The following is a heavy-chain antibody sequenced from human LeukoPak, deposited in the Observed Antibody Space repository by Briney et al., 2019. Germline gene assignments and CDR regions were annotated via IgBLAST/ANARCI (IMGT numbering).Heavy chain of an antibody. V-gene: IGHV3-21*01. J-gene: IGHJ6*02. Sequence: GGSLRLSCAASGFTFSSYSMNWVRQAPGKGLEWVSSNSSSSSYIYYADSVKGRFTISRDNAKNSLYLQMNSLRAEDTAVYYCARDLYDYTTPYRMDVWGQGTTVTV. D-gene: IGHD4-11*01. CDR3: ARDLYDYTTPYRMDV. CDR2: NSSSSSYI. CDR1: GFTFSSYS.